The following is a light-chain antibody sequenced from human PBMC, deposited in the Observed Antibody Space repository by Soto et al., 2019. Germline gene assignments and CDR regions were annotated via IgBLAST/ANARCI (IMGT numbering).Light chain of an antibody. J-gene: IGKJ1*01. Sequence: DIQMTQSPSSLSASVGDRVSVTCRASQSISTFLNWYQQRPGEAPKLLIYAASSLQSGVTSRLSGSGSGADFNLTIGSLQPEDFATYYCQQSYTNPRTFGQGTKVEVK. CDR2: AAS. CDR1: QSISTF. CDR3: QQSYTNPRT. V-gene: IGKV1-39*01.